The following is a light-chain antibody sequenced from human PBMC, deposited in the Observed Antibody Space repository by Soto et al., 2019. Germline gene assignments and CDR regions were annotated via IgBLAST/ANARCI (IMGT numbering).Light chain of an antibody. Sequence: EIVMTQSPATLSVSPGERATLSCRASQSVSSNLAWYQQKPGQAPRLLIYGASTRATGIPARFSGSGSGTQFTLTSIILQSKDFAVYYCQQYNNWPPAWTFGQGTKVKI. V-gene: IGKV3-15*01. J-gene: IGKJ1*01. CDR1: QSVSSN. CDR2: GAS. CDR3: QQYNNWPPAWT.